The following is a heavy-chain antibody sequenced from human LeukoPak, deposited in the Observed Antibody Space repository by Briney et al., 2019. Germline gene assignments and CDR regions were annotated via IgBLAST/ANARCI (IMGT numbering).Heavy chain of an antibody. Sequence: PGGSLRLSCAASGFTVSSNYMSWVRQAPGKGLEWVSVIYSGGSTYYADSMKGRFTISRDNSKNTLYLQMNSLRAEDTAVYYCARDSYSSSWFNYFDYWGQGTLVTVSS. CDR1: GFTVSSNY. D-gene: IGHD6-13*01. CDR2: IYSGGST. J-gene: IGHJ4*02. V-gene: IGHV3-53*01. CDR3: ARDSYSSSWFNYFDY.